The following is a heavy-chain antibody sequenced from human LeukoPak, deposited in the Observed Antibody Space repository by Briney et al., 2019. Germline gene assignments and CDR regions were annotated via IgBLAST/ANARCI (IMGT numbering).Heavy chain of an antibody. CDR2: ISPSGNTK. Sequence: GGSLRLSCAACGFTFSDYYMSWIRQAPGKGLEWVSYISPSGNTKFYAESVKGRFTISRDNAKNSLYLQMNSLRAEDTAVYYCARVAAAGSLDYWGQGTLVTVSS. D-gene: IGHD6-13*01. CDR1: GFTFSDYY. J-gene: IGHJ4*02. V-gene: IGHV3-11*01. CDR3: ARVAAAGSLDY.